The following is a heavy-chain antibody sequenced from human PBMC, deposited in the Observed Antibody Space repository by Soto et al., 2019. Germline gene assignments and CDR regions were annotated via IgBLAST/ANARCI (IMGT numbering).Heavy chain of an antibody. Sequence: SETLSLTCTVSGGSISSSSYYWGWIRQPPGKGLEWIGSIYYSGSTYYNPSLKSRVTISVDTSKNQFSLKLSSVTAADTAVYYCARHATQLGIIRGGHFDYWGQGTLVTVSS. CDR3: ARHATQLGIIRGGHFDY. J-gene: IGHJ4*02. V-gene: IGHV4-39*01. CDR2: IYYSGST. D-gene: IGHD7-27*01. CDR1: GGSISSSSYY.